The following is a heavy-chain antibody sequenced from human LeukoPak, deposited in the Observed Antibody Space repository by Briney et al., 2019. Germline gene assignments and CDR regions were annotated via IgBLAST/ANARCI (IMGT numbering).Heavy chain of an antibody. CDR2: IYYSGST. J-gene: IGHJ4*02. CDR3: ARGSEWELLNYFDY. D-gene: IGHD1-26*01. CDR1: GGSISSYY. Sequence: SETLSLTCTVSGGSISSYYWSWIRQPPGKGLEWIGSIYYSGSTNYNPSLKSRVTISVDTSKNQFSLKLSSVTAADTAVYYCARGSEWELLNYFDYWGQGTLVTVSS. V-gene: IGHV4-59*01.